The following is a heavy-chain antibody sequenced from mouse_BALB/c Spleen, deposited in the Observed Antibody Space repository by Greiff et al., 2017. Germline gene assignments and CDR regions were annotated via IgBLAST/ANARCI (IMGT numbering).Heavy chain of an antibody. CDR2: IDPETGGT. Sequence: QVQLQQSGAELVRPGASVTLSCKASGYTFTDYEMHWVKQTPVHGLEWIGAIDPETGGTAYNQKFKGKATLTADKSSSTAYMELRSLTSEDSAVYYCTRYKSNWGYAMDYWGQGTSVTVSS. CDR1: GYTFTDYE. D-gene: IGHD4-1*01. CDR3: TRYKSNWGYAMDY. V-gene: IGHV1-15*01. J-gene: IGHJ4*01.